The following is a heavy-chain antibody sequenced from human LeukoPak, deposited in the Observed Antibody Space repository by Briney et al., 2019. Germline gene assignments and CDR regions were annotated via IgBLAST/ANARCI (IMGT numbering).Heavy chain of an antibody. D-gene: IGHD3-22*01. CDR1: GYTFTGYY. Sequence: ASVKVSCKASGYTFTGYYMHWVRQAPGQGLEWMGWINPNSGGTNYAQKFQGRVTMTRDTSISTAYMELSRLRSDDTAVYYCARLADYYDSSGYSPIDYWGQGTLVTVSS. CDR2: INPNSGGT. V-gene: IGHV1-2*02. J-gene: IGHJ4*02. CDR3: ARLADYYDSSGYSPIDY.